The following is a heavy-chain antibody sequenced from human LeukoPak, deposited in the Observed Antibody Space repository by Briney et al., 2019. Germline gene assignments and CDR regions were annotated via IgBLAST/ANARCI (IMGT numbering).Heavy chain of an antibody. Sequence: PSETLSLTCAVYGGSFCCYYWSWIRQPPGKGLEWIGEINHSGSSNYNPSLKSRVTISVDTSKNQFSLKLSSMTAADTAVYYCARQGNPARYFDLWSRGTLVTVSS. CDR3: ARQGNPARYFDL. J-gene: IGHJ2*01. V-gene: IGHV4-34*01. CDR2: INHSGSS. D-gene: IGHD4-23*01. CDR1: GGSFCCYY.